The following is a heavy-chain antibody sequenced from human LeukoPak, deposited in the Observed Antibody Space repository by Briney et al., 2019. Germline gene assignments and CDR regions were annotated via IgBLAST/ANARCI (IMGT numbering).Heavy chain of an antibody. J-gene: IGHJ6*03. CDR2: FDPEDGET. D-gene: IGHD1-26*01. CDR1: GYTLTELF. Sequence: GASVKVSCKVSGYTLTELFIHWVRQAPGKGLEWMGGFDPEDGETIYAQKCQGRVTMTEDTSTDTAYMELSSLRSEDTAVYYCARGRSGSYPYYYYYMDVWGKGTTVTVSS. CDR3: ARGRSGSYPYYYYYMDV. V-gene: IGHV1-24*01.